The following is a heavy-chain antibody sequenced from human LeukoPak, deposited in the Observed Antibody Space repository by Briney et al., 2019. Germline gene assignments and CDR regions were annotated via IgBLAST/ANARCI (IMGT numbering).Heavy chain of an antibody. CDR3: VRPYGDSYYFDN. CDR2: VWYDGINK. CDR1: GFTFSTYG. Sequence: PGRSLRLSCAASGFTFSTYGMHWVRQPPGKGLEWVAVVWYDGINKYYADSVKGRFTISRDNSNNTLYLQMNSLRAEDTAVYYCVRPYGDSYYFDNWGQGTLVTVSS. V-gene: IGHV3-33*01. D-gene: IGHD4-17*01. J-gene: IGHJ4*02.